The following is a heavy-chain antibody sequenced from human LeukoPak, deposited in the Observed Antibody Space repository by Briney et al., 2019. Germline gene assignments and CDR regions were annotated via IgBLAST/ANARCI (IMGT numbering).Heavy chain of an antibody. CDR2: IYYSGST. CDR3: ARLKGPKSYFDY. V-gene: IGHV4-59*08. CDR1: GGSISSYY. J-gene: IGHJ4*02. Sequence: SETLSLTCTVSGGSISSYYWSWIRQPPGKGLEWIGYIYYSGSTNYNPSLKSRVTISVDTSKNQFSLKLSSVTAADTAVYYCARLKGPKSYFDYWGQGTLVTVSS.